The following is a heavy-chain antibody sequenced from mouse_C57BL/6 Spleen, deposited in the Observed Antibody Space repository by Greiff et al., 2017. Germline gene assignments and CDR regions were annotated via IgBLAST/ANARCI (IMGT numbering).Heavy chain of an antibody. CDR2: IDPSDSYT. CDR1: GYTFTSYW. D-gene: IGHD2-1*01. CDR3: ARGMVTTAY. V-gene: IGHV1-69*01. Sequence: QVQLKQPGAELVMPGASVKLSCKASGYTFTSYWMHWVKQRPGQGLEWIGEIDPSDSYTNYNQKFKGKSTLTVDKSSSTAYMQLSSLTSEDSAVYYCARGMVTTAYWGQGTLVTVSA. J-gene: IGHJ3*01.